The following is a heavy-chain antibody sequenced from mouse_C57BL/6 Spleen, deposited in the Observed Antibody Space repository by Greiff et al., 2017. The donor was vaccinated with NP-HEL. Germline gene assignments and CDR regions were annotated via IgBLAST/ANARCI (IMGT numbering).Heavy chain of an antibody. CDR3: ARSLLRGNYHAMDY. Sequence: QVQLQQPGAELVMPGASVKLSCKASGYTFTSYWMHWVKQRPGQGLEWIGEIDPSDSYTNYNQKFKGKSTLTVDKSSSTAYMQLSSLTSEDSAVYYCARSLLRGNYHAMDYWGQGTSVTVSS. CDR2: IDPSDSYT. D-gene: IGHD1-1*01. CDR1: GYTFTSYW. V-gene: IGHV1-69*01. J-gene: IGHJ4*01.